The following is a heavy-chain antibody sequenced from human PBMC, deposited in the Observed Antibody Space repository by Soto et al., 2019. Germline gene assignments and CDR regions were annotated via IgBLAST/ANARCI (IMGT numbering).Heavy chain of an antibody. Sequence: QVQLVESGGGVVQPGRSLRLSCAASGYTFSSYGMHWVRQAPGKGLEWVAVIWYDGSNKYYADSVKGRFTISRDNSKNTVYLTASSPRAEDTAVYYCAGDLTHYASGSYPHGMAVWGQGTTVTVSS. D-gene: IGHD3-10*01. J-gene: IGHJ6*02. CDR1: GYTFSSYG. CDR2: IWYDGSNK. CDR3: AGDLTHYASGSYPHGMAV. V-gene: IGHV3-33*01.